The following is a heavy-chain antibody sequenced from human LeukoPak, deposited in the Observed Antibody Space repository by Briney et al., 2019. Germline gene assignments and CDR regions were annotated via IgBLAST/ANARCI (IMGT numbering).Heavy chain of an antibody. Sequence: GESLRISCKVSGYTFTNYWITWVRQMPGKGLEWMGRIDPSDSYTNYSPSFEGHVTFSTDKSINTAYLEWSSLKASDTAMYYYARAGGNFVVVTASDYWGQGTLVTVSS. D-gene: IGHD2-21*02. CDR3: ARAGGNFVVVTASDY. CDR2: IDPSDSYT. CDR1: GYTFTNYW. V-gene: IGHV5-10-1*01. J-gene: IGHJ4*02.